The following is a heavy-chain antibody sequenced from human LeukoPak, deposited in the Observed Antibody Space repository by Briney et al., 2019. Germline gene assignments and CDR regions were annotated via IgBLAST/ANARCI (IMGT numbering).Heavy chain of an antibody. J-gene: IGHJ4*02. Sequence: GGSLRLSCAASGFTFSSYWMHWVRQAPGKGLVWVSRINTDGSSTSYADSVKGRFTISRDNAKNTLYLQMNSLRAEDTAVYYCARGGYSSGWYSRSGDYWGQGTLVTVSS. V-gene: IGHV3-74*01. CDR1: GFTFSSYW. CDR3: ARGGYSSGWYSRSGDY. CDR2: INTDGSST. D-gene: IGHD6-19*01.